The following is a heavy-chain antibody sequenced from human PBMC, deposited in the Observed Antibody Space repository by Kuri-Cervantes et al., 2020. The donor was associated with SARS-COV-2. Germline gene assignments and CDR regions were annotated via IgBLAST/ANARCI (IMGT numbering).Heavy chain of an antibody. Sequence: GESLKISCAASGFTFSSYGMHWVRQAPGKGLEWVAVIWYDGSNKYYADSVKGRFTISRDNSKNTLYLQMNSLRAEDTAVYYCARATWPYHYDSSGLIFDYWGQGTLVTVSS. D-gene: IGHD3-22*01. CDR2: IWYDGSNK. CDR3: ARATWPYHYDSSGLIFDY. V-gene: IGHV3-33*01. J-gene: IGHJ4*02. CDR1: GFTFSSYG.